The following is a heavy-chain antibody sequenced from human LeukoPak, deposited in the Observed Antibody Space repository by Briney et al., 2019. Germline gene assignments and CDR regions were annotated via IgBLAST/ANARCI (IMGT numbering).Heavy chain of an antibody. D-gene: IGHD1-26*01. CDR1: GYTFTGYY. CDR2: INPNSGGT. J-gene: IGHJ3*02. Sequence: GASVKVSCKASGYTFTGYYMHWVRQAPGRGLEWMGWINPNSGGTNYAQKFQGRVTMTRDTSISTAYMELSRPRSDDTAVYYCARDKSGSYYGHDAFDIWGQGAKVTVSS. V-gene: IGHV1-2*02. CDR3: ARDKSGSYYGHDAFDI.